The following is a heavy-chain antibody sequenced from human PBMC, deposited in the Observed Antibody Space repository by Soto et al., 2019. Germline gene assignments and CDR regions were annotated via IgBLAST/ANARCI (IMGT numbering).Heavy chain of an antibody. Sequence: PSETLSLTCTVSWSISSYYWSWIRQPPGKGLEWIGYIYYSGSTNYNPSLKSRVTISVDTSKNQFSLKLSSVTAADTAVYYCARHPDYWGQGTLVTV. CDR3: ARHPDY. J-gene: IGHJ4*02. V-gene: IGHV4-59*08. CDR2: IYYSGST. CDR1: WSISSYY.